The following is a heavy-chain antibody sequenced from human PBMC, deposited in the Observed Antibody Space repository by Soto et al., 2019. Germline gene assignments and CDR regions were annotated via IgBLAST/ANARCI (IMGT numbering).Heavy chain of an antibody. CDR1: GFTFSDSA. V-gene: IGHV3-23*01. J-gene: IGHJ4*02. D-gene: IGHD3-22*01. CDR3: AKMGRDGYKPIDS. Sequence: GGSLRLSCAASGFTFSDSAMGWVRQAPGKGLEWVSSISASGYSTYYADSVKGRFTISRDTSKNTLYLQTNSLRAEDTAMYYCAKMGRDGYKPIDSWGQGSLVTVSS. CDR2: ISASGYST.